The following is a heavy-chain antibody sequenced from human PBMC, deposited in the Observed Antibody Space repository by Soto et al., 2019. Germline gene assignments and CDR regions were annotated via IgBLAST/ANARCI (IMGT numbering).Heavy chain of an antibody. CDR1: GYTFTSYG. CDR2: ISAYNGNT. Sequence: ASVKVSCKASGYTFTSYGISWVRQAPGQGLEWMGWISAYNGNTDYAQKLQGRVTMTTDTSTSTAYMELRSLRSDDTAVYYCARDVAGIAAAGYPPDNAFDYWGQGTLVTVSS. V-gene: IGHV1-18*01. CDR3: ARDVAGIAAAGYPPDNAFDY. J-gene: IGHJ4*02. D-gene: IGHD6-13*01.